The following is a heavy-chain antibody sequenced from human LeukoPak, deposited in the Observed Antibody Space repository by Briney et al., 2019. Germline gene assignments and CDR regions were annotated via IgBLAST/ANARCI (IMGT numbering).Heavy chain of an antibody. J-gene: IGHJ4*02. CDR2: ISSSSSSYI. V-gene: IGHV3-21*01. CDR3: ARSYGSGDPLDY. Sequence: GGSLRLSCAAPGFTFSSYSMNWVRQAPGKGLEWVSSISSSSSSYIYYADSVKGRFTISRDNAKNSLYLQMNSLRAEDTAVYYCARSYGSGDPLDYWGQGTLVTVSS. D-gene: IGHD3-10*01. CDR1: GFTFSSYS.